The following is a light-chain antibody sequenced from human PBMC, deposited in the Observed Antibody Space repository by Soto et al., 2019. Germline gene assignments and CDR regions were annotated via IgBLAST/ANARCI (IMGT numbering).Light chain of an antibody. V-gene: IGKV1-5*01. CDR2: DLS. CDR3: QQYDYSRT. J-gene: IGKJ1*01. CDR1: QNVTTS. Sequence: DIQLTQSPSTLSASVGDSVTITCRASQNVTTSLAWYQHKPGRAPKLLIFDLSNLESGVPSRFSGGGSGTDFTLTISSLHSDDFATYYCQQYDYSRTFGRGTKVDLK.